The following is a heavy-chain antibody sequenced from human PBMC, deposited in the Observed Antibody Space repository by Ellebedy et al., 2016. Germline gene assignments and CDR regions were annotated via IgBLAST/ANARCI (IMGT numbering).Heavy chain of an antibody. J-gene: IGHJ4*02. D-gene: IGHD3-22*01. CDR3: AREGSSGYYFNY. V-gene: IGHV3-21*01. CDR1: GFTFSSYA. Sequence: GESLKISXAASGFTFSSYAMSWVRQAPGKGLEWVSSISSSSSYIYYADSVKGRFTISRDNAKNSLYLQMNSLRAEDTAVYYCAREGSSGYYFNYWGQGTLVTVSS. CDR2: ISSSSSYI.